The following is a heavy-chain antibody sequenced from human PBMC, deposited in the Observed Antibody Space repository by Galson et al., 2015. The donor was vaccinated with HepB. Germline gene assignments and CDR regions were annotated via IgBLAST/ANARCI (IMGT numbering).Heavy chain of an antibody. CDR3: ARGYSAYARNAFDI. CDR1: GDSISSDNNY. V-gene: IGHV4-61*02. CDR2: IYTAGST. J-gene: IGHJ3*02. D-gene: IGHD5-12*01. Sequence: TLSLTCTVSGDSISSDNNYWSWIRQPAGKGLEWIGRIYTAGSTNYNPSLKSRLTMSVDTSKNQFSLKLSSVTAADTAVYYCARGYSAYARNAFDIWGQGTMVTVSS.